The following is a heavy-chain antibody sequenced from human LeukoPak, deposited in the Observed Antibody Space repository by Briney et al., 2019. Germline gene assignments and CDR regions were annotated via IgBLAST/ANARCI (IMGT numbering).Heavy chain of an antibody. J-gene: IGHJ4*02. CDR3: VREGRWYYFDY. D-gene: IGHD2-15*01. V-gene: IGHV3-74*01. CDR2: INTDGNTT. CDR1: GFTFSSYW. Sequence: PGGSLRLSCAASGFTFSSYWMQWVRQAPGEGLVWVSRINTDGNTTIYADSVKGRFTISRDNAKNTLYLQMNSLRADDTAVYYCVREGRWYYFDYWGQGTLVTVSS.